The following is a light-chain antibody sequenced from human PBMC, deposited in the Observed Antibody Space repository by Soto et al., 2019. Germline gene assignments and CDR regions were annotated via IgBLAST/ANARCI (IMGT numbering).Light chain of an antibody. J-gene: IGKJ1*01. CDR2: AAS. CDR3: QKYNIAPWT. CDR1: QAISTD. Sequence: DIQMTQSPSSLSAYVGDRVTITCRASQAISTDLAWYQQKPGKVPKLLIYAASTLQSGVPSRFSGSGSGTDFTLTISSLQPEDVATYYCQKYNIAPWTFGQGTKVEIK. V-gene: IGKV1-27*01.